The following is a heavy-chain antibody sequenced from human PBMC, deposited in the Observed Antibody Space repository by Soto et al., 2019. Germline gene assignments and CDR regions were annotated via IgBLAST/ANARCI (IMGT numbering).Heavy chain of an antibody. D-gene: IGHD2-15*01. V-gene: IGHV1-8*01. CDR1: GYTFTSYD. J-gene: IGHJ4*02. CDR2: MNPNSGNT. CDR3: ARAGYCSGGSCYSKEAPNDY. Sequence: ASVKVSCKASGYTFTSYDINWVRQATGQGLEWMGWMNPNSGNTGYAQKFQGRVTMTRNTSISTAYMELSSLRSEDTAVYYCARAGYCSGGSCYSKEAPNDYWGQGTLVTVSS.